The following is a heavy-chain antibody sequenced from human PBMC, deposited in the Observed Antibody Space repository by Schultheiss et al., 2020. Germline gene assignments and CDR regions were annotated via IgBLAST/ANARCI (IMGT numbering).Heavy chain of an antibody. CDR1: GGSISSSSYY. CDR3: ARQDKLGYCSSTSYPPVGNQDYGMDV. CDR2: IYYSGST. D-gene: IGHD2-2*01. Sequence: SETLSLTCTVSGGSISSSSYYWGWIRQPPGKGLEWIGSIYYSGSTYYNPSLKSRVTISVDTSKNQFSLKLSSVTAADTAVYYCARQDKLGYCSSTSYPPVGNQDYGMDVWGQGTTVTVSS. V-gene: IGHV4-39*01. J-gene: IGHJ6*02.